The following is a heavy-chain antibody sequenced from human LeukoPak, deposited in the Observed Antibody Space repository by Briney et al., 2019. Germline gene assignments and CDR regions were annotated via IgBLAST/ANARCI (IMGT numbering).Heavy chain of an antibody. J-gene: IGHJ4*02. CDR2: IYHSGSN. Sequence: TSETLSLTCTVSGYSISSGYYWGWIRQPPGKGLEWIGSIYHSGSNYYNPSLKSRVTISVDTSKNQFSLKLSSVTAADTAVYYCARVTGYMIEDYFDYWGQGILVNVSS. CDR3: ARVTGYMIEDYFDY. D-gene: IGHD3-9*01. V-gene: IGHV4-38-2*02. CDR1: GYSISSGYY.